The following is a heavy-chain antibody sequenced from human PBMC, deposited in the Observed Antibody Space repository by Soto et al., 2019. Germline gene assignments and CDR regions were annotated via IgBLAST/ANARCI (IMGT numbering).Heavy chain of an antibody. CDR2: IYYSGST. V-gene: IGHV4-31*02. J-gene: IGHJ5*02. Sequence: SETLSLTWTVSGGSNSSGGYYWSWIRQHPGKGLEWIGYIYYSGSTYYNPSLKSRVTISVDTSKNQFSLKLSSVTAADTAVYYCARVGAAGTLDPWGQGTLVTVSS. D-gene: IGHD6-13*01. CDR1: GGSNSSGGYY. CDR3: ARVGAAGTLDP.